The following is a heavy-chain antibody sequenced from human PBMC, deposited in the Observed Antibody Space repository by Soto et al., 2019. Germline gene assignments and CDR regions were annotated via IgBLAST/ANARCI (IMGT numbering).Heavy chain of an antibody. CDR3: ASYCSSTSCYGMSNMDV. CDR1: GGSISSYY. Sequence: PSETLSLTCTVSGGSISSYYWSWIRQPPGKGLEWIGYIYYSGSTNYNPSLKSRVTISVDTSKNQFSLKLSSVTAADTAVYYCASYCSSTSCYGMSNMDVWGKGTTVTVSS. D-gene: IGHD2-2*01. J-gene: IGHJ6*03. V-gene: IGHV4-59*08. CDR2: IYYSGST.